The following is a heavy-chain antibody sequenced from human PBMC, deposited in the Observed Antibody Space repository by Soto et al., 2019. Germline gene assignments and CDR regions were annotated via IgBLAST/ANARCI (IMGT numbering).Heavy chain of an antibody. V-gene: IGHV3-13*04. CDR2: IGTTGDT. Sequence: EVQLVESGGGLVQPGGSLRLSCSASGFTFSSYDMHWVRQGTGKGLEWVSAIGTTGDTYYAGSVKSRFTISRENAKNSLYLPMNRLRAADTAIYSCARAIGTTLFDYWGQGPLVTVSS. CDR3: ARAIGTTLFDY. J-gene: IGHJ4*02. CDR1: GFTFSSYD. D-gene: IGHD1-1*01.